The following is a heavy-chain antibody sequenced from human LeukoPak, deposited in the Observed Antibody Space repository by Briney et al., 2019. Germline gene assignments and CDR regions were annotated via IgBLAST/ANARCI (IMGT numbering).Heavy chain of an antibody. Sequence: SETLSLTCTVSGGSISSGDYYWSWIRQPPGKGLEWIGYIYYSGSTNYNPSLKSRVTMSVDTSKNQFSLKLSSVTAADTAVYYCARGHGQWLVNGWFDPWGQGTLVTVSS. CDR2: IYYSGST. D-gene: IGHD6-19*01. J-gene: IGHJ5*02. CDR1: GGSISSGDYY. V-gene: IGHV4-30-4*01. CDR3: ARGHGQWLVNGWFDP.